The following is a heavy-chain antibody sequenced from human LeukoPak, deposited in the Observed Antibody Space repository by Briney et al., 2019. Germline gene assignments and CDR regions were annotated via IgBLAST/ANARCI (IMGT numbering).Heavy chain of an antibody. V-gene: IGHV3-33*01. CDR3: ARDLDIGSSSYYFDY. CDR2: IWYDGSNK. J-gene: IGHJ4*02. CDR1: GVTFSTYG. D-gene: IGHD5-12*01. Sequence: PGRSLRLSCAPSGVTFSTYGMHWVRQAPGKGLEWVAVIWYDGSNKYYADSVRGRFTISRDNFKNTLYLQMNSLRAEDTAVYYCARDLDIGSSSYYFDYWGQGTLVTVSS.